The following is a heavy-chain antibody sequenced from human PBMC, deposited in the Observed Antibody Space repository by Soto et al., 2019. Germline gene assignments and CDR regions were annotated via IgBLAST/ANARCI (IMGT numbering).Heavy chain of an antibody. J-gene: IGHJ6*02. CDR1: GYTFTGYY. CDR3: ARRPGTHSGYYYYYGMDV. D-gene: IGHD1-1*01. Sequence: SVKVSCKASGYTFTGYYMHWVRQAPGQGLEWMGWINPNSGGTNYAQKFQGRVTMTRDTSISTAYMELSRLRSDDTAVYYCARRPGTHSGYYYYYGMDVWGQGTTVTVSS. V-gene: IGHV1-2*02. CDR2: INPNSGGT.